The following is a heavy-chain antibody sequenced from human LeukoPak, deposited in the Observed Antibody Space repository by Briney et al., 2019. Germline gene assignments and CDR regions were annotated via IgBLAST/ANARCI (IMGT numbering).Heavy chain of an antibody. CDR3: TRDLGLRRMI. J-gene: IGHJ2*01. V-gene: IGHV3-48*04. CDR1: GLSVSSNN. Sequence: GGSLRLSCAASGLSVSSNNMHWVRQAPGGRLEWVAYISAGSGTTFSADSLKGRFTISRDNARESLFLQMNSLRAEDTAVYYCTRDLGLRRMIWGRGTLVLVSS. CDR2: ISAGSGTT.